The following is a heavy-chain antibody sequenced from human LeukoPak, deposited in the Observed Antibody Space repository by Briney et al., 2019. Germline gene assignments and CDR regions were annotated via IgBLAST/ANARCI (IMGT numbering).Heavy chain of an antibody. CDR1: GYTFTSYG. CDR3: ARDPRYFDWLSEYYFDY. CDR2: ISAYNGNT. D-gene: IGHD3-9*01. V-gene: IGHV1-18*01. Sequence: ASVKVSCKASGYTFTSYGISWVRQAPGQGLEWMGWISAYNGNTNYAQKLQGRVTMTTDTSTSTAYMELRSLRSDDTAVYYCARDPRYFDWLSEYYFDYWGQGTLVTVSS. J-gene: IGHJ4*02.